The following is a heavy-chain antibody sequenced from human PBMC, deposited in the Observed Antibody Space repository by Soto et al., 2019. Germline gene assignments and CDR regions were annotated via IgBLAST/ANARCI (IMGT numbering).Heavy chain of an antibody. J-gene: IGHJ4*02. CDR2: IYPGDAQT. Sequence: GESLKISCKGSGYSFSVFWIGWLRQMPGKGLEWMGFIYPGDAQTKYSPSFQGQVTVSADTSINTAYLQWSSLKASDTAMYYCASGNGDFLDYWGQGTLVTVSS. CDR1: GYSFSVFW. D-gene: IGHD2-21*02. V-gene: IGHV5-51*01. CDR3: ASGNGDFLDY.